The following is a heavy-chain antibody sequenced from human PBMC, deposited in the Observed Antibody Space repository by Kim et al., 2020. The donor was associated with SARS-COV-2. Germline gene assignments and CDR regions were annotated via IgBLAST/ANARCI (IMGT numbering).Heavy chain of an antibody. CDR2: IKTDGSQR. Sequence: GGSLRLSCEASGFTFINHWMSWVRQAPGKGLEWVAKIKTDGSQRYYMASVKGRFTISRDNARTSRYLQMNSLRAEDTAVYYCVRDSRFCRISDCRGDAYDLWGQGTMVIVTS. D-gene: IGHD2-21*02. J-gene: IGHJ3*01. V-gene: IGHV3-7*05. CDR1: GFTFINHW. CDR3: VRDSRFCRISDCRGDAYDL.